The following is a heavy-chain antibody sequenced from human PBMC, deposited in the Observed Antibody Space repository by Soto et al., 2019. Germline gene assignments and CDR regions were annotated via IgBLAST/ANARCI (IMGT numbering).Heavy chain of an antibody. V-gene: IGHV4-34*01. CDR1: GGSFSGYY. Sequence: PSETLSLTCAVCGGSFSGYYWSWIRQPPGKGLEWIGEINHSGSTNYNPSLKSRVTISVDTSKNQFSLKLSSVTAADTAVYYCARGLRPGIVVVPAAPRGPGYGMDVWGQGTTVTVSS. J-gene: IGHJ6*02. CDR3: ARGLRPGIVVVPAAPRGPGYGMDV. D-gene: IGHD2-2*01. CDR2: INHSGST.